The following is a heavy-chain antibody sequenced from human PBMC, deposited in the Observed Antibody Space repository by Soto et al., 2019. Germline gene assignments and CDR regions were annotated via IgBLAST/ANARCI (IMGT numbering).Heavy chain of an antibody. J-gene: IGHJ4*02. V-gene: IGHV3-23*01. CDR2: ISGSGGST. Sequence: PGGSLRLSCAASGFTFSSYAMRWVRQAPGKGLEWVSAISGSGGSTYYADSVKGRFTISRDNSKNTLYLQMNRLRPEDTAVYYCANALGYSSGWLPFDYWGRGPLVTVSS. CDR1: GFTFSSYA. CDR3: ANALGYSSGWLPFDY. D-gene: IGHD6-19*01.